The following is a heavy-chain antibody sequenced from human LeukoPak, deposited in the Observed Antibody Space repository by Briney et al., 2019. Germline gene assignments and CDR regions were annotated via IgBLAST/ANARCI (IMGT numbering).Heavy chain of an antibody. D-gene: IGHD6-13*01. CDR1: GGSISSGDYY. Sequence: SETLSLTCTVSGGSISSGDYYWSWIRQPPGKGLEWIGYIYYSGSTYYNPSLKSRVTISVDTSKNQFSLKLSSVTAADTAVYYCARERYSSSWYYFDYWGQGTLDTVSS. V-gene: IGHV4-30-4*01. CDR3: ARERYSSSWYYFDY. J-gene: IGHJ4*02. CDR2: IYYSGST.